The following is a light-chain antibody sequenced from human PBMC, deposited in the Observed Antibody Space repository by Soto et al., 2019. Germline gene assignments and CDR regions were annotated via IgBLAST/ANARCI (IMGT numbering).Light chain of an antibody. CDR3: QQFIFYPLP. Sequence: IQLTQSPSSLSASVGDRVTITCRASQDISSHLAWYQQKPGKAPKLLIYAASTLQSGVPSRFSGSGSGTDFPLTISSLQPEDFAPYSCQQFIFYPLPFGRGPRVEVK. J-gene: IGKJ1*01. CDR2: AAS. V-gene: IGKV1-9*01. CDR1: QDISSH.